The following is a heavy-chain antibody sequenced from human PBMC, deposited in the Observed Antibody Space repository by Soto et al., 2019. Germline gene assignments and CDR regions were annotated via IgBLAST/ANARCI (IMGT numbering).Heavy chain of an antibody. CDR3: ARDDYYYINGPFAHAGQL. V-gene: IGHV3-7*01. Sequence: PGGSLRLSCAASGVTFSSYCMSWVRQAPGKGLEWVANIKQDGSEKWYVDSVKGRFTISRDNAKNSLDLQMNSLRAEDTDVYYCARDDYYYINGPFAHAGQLCVQGRMASV. CDR2: IKQDGSEK. D-gene: IGHD3-22*01. CDR1: GVTFSSYC. J-gene: IGHJ3*01.